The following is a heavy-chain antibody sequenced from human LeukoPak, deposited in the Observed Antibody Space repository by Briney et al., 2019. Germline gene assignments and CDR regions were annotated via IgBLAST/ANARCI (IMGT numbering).Heavy chain of an antibody. CDR1: GFTFSSSA. CDR2: ISGSGGST. CDR3: ARGPLLWN. D-gene: IGHD2/OR15-2a*01. J-gene: IGHJ4*02. V-gene: IGHV3-23*01. Sequence: GGSLRLSCAASGFTFSSSAMNWVRQAPGKGLEWVSAISGSGGSTYYADSVKGRFTISRDNSRNTLYLQMNSLRAEDTAVYYCARGPLLWNWGQGTLVTVSS.